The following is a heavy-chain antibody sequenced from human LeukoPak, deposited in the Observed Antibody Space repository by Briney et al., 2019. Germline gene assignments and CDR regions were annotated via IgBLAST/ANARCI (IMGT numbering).Heavy chain of an antibody. CDR1: GGTFSSYA. CDR3: ERAYDILTGAIDY. CDR2: INPNSGGT. V-gene: IGHV1-2*02. D-gene: IGHD3-9*01. Sequence: GASVKVSCKASGGTFSSYAISWVRQAPGQGLEWMGWINPNSGGTNYAQRFQGRVTMTRDTSISAAYMELSRLRSDDTAVYYWERAYDILTGAIDYWGQGTLVTVSS. J-gene: IGHJ4*02.